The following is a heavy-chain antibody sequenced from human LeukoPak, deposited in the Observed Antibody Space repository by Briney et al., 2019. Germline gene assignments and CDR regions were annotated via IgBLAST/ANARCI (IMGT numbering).Heavy chain of an antibody. Sequence: PSETLSLTCTVSGGSISSGGYYWSWIRQHPGKGLEWIGYIYYSGSTYYNPSLKSRVTISVDTSKNQFSLKLSSVTAADTAVYYCATRPGTVSTFNWFDPWGQGTLVTVSS. CDR3: ATRPGTVSTFNWFDP. CDR2: IYYSGST. V-gene: IGHV4-31*03. CDR1: GGSISSGGYY. J-gene: IGHJ5*02. D-gene: IGHD4-4*01.